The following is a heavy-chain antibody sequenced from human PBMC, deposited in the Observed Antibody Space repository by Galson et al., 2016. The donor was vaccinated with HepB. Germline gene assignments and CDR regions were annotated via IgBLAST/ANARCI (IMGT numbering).Heavy chain of an antibody. D-gene: IGHD6-19*01. J-gene: IGHJ4*02. CDR3: ARDGSLGGAVAVAGDYFDY. CDR2: INPSGGST. Sequence: SVKVSCKASGYTFTSYYMHWVRQAPGQGLEWMGIINPSGGSTDYAQKFQGRVTMTRDTSTSTVYMELSSLRSEDTAVYYCARDGSLGGAVAVAGDYFDYWGQGTLVTVSS. CDR1: GYTFTSYY. V-gene: IGHV1-46*01.